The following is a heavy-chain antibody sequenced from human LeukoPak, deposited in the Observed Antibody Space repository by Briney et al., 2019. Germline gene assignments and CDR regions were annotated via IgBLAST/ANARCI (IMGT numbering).Heavy chain of an antibody. CDR1: GYTFTSYG. Sequence: ASVKVSCKASGYTFTSYGISWVRQAPGQGLEWMGWISAYNGNTNYAQKLQGRVTMTTDTSTSTAYMELRSLRSDDTAVYYCARVSPNYDILSGPHDAFDIWGQGTMVTVSP. D-gene: IGHD3-9*01. V-gene: IGHV1-18*01. CDR2: ISAYNGNT. CDR3: ARVSPNYDILSGPHDAFDI. J-gene: IGHJ3*02.